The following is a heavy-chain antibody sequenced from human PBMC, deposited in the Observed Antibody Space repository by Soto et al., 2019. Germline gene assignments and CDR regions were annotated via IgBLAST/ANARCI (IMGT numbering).Heavy chain of an antibody. CDR2: ISGYNGNT. CDR3: ARNGLAVTTTCDI. D-gene: IGHD4-17*01. CDR1: GYTLTSYG. J-gene: IGHJ3*02. Sequence: QVQLVQSGAEVKKPGASVKVSCKTSGYTLTSYGITWVRQAPGRGLEWMGWISGYNGNTNYAQKLQGRVTMTTDTSTSTAYMELRSLTSYDTAIYYCARNGLAVTTTCDIWGQGTMVTVSS. V-gene: IGHV1-18*01.